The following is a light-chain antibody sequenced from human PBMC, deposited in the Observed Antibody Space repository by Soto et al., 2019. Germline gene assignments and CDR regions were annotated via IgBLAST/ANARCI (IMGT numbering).Light chain of an antibody. CDR1: QSISSY. V-gene: IGKV1-39*01. CDR3: QQSNSTLT. Sequence: DIQMTQSPSSLSASVGDRVTLTCRASQSISSYLNWYQQKPEEAPQLLIYAASSLQSGVQSRFSGSGSGTDFTLTISSLQPDDFATYYCQQSNSTLTFGGGTKVDIK. CDR2: AAS. J-gene: IGKJ4*01.